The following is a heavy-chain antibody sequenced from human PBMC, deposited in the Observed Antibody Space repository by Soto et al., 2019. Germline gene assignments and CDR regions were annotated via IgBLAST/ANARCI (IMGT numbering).Heavy chain of an antibody. D-gene: IGHD2-8*02. V-gene: IGHV3-23*05. Sequence: LRLSCTASGLPHSSFAMMWVRQAPGKGLECVSGIYGSGSGIEYADSVKGRFTISRDNSKNTVYLQMTDLRADDTAVYYCAKDAVDNDGLWRMDLWGQGTPVTVSS. CDR1: GLPHSSFA. CDR3: AKDAVDNDGLWRMDL. J-gene: IGHJ4*01. CDR2: IYGSGSGI.